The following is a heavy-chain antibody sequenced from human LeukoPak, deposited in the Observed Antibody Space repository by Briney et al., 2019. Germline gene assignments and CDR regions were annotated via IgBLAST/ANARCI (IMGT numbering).Heavy chain of an antibody. V-gene: IGHV3-72*01. D-gene: IGHD5-12*01. Sequence: GGSLRLSCAAFGFTFSDYYMEWVRQAPGKGLEWVGRIRNKANSYTTEYAASVKGRFTISRDDSKVSLYLQMISLKTGDTAVYYCARSPSSGQAVFDIWGQGTMVTVST. CDR1: GFTFSDYY. CDR2: IRNKANSYTT. CDR3: ARSPSSGQAVFDI. J-gene: IGHJ3*02.